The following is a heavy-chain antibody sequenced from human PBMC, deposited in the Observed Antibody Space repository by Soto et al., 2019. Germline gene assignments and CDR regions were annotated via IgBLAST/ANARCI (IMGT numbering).Heavy chain of an antibody. Sequence: ASVKVSCKAPGVTFSNYSVSWVRQAPGQGLEWMGWISAYTGNTNYAQELQGGVTMTTDTSTSTAYMELWCLRSDDTAVYHCAKARRTDYDFWGGYFTGHYYYYGLDVWGQGTTVPVSS. D-gene: IGHD3-3*01. CDR2: ISAYTGNT. J-gene: IGHJ6*02. V-gene: IGHV1-18*01. CDR3: AKARRTDYDFWGGYFTGHYYYYGLDV. CDR1: GVTFSNYS.